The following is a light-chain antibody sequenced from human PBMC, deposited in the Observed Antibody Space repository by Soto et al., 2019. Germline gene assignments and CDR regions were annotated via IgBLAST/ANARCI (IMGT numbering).Light chain of an antibody. J-gene: IGKJ1*01. Sequence: DIQMTQSPSTLSAFVGDRVTITCRASQTIRNYLAWYQQKPGKAPDLLIYDASSLENEVPSRFSGSGFGTEFTPTISRLQPDDSPTYYCQQYGLQGTFGQGTKVDIK. CDR1: QTIRNY. V-gene: IGKV1-5*01. CDR3: QQYGLQGT. CDR2: DAS.